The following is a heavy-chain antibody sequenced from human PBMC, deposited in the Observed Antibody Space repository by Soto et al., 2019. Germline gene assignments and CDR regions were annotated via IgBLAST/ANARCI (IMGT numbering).Heavy chain of an antibody. CDR2: ISGSGGST. CDR1: GFTFSSYA. Sequence: GGSLRLSCAASGFTFSSYAMSWVRQAPGKGLEWVSAISGSGGSTYYADSVKGRFTISRDNSKNTLYLQMNSLRAEDTAVYYCAKNPGYCSGGSCYPRGAFDIWGQGTMVTVSS. D-gene: IGHD2-15*01. V-gene: IGHV3-23*01. CDR3: AKNPGYCSGGSCYPRGAFDI. J-gene: IGHJ3*02.